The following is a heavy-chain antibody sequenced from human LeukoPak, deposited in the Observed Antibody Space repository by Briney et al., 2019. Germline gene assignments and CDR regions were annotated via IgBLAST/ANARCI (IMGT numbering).Heavy chain of an antibody. CDR1: GGSFSGYY. J-gene: IGHJ3*02. CDR2: INHSGST. V-gene: IGHV4-34*01. D-gene: IGHD1-14*01. CDR3: ARLSVDHNAFDI. Sequence: SETLSLTCAVYGGSFSGYYWSWIRQPPGKGLEWIGEINHSGSTNYNPSLKSRVTISVDTSKNQFSLKLSSVTAADTAVYYCARLSVDHNAFDIWGQGTMVTVS.